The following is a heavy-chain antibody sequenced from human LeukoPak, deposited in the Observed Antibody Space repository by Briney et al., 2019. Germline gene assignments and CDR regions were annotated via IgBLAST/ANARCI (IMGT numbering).Heavy chain of an antibody. CDR3: AKGKGDTGGSFDY. CDR2: ISGSGGST. D-gene: IGHD3-16*01. J-gene: IGHJ4*02. V-gene: IGHV3-23*01. CDR1: GFTSSSYA. Sequence: GGSLRLSCAASGFTSSSYAMSWVRQAPGKGLEWVSGISGSGGSTYYADSVKGRITISRDNSKNTLYLQMNSLRAEDTAVYYCAKGKGDTGGSFDYWGQGTLATVSS.